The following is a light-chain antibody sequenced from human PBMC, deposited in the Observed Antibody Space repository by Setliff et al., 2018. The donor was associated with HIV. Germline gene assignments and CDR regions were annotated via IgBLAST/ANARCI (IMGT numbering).Light chain of an antibody. J-gene: IGLJ1*01. CDR3: CSYAGSHTFV. CDR2: DVS. V-gene: IGLV2-11*01. Sequence: QSALTQPRSVSGSPRQSVTISCTGTTSDVGGYNFVSWYQHHPGKAPKLMIFDVSNRPSGVPDRFSGSKSGNPASLTISGLQADDEAVYVCCSYAGSHTFVFGTGTKGTVL. CDR1: TSDVGGYNF.